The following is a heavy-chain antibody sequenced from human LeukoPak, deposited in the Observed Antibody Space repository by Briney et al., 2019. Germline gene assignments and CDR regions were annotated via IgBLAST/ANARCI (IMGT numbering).Heavy chain of an antibody. V-gene: IGHV4-34*01. Sequence: PSETLSLTCAVYGGSFSGNYWSWIRQPPGKGLEWIGEINHSGSTNYNPSLKSRVTISVDTSKNQFSLKLSSVTAADTAVYYCARQDVVKSVYAFDIWGHGTMVTVSS. CDR2: INHSGST. CDR3: ARQDVVKSVYAFDI. J-gene: IGHJ3*02. D-gene: IGHD2-2*01. CDR1: GGSFSGNY.